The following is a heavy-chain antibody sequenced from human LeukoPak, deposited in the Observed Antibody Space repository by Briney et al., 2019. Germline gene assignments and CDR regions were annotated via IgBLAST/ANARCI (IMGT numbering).Heavy chain of an antibody. Sequence: ASVKVSCKASGYTFTSYYMHWVRQAPGQGLEWMGIINPSGGSTSYAQKFQGRVTMTRDTSTNTVYMELSSLRSEDTAVYYCATRGSRDGYNDDFDYWGQGTLVTVSS. D-gene: IGHD5-24*01. CDR2: INPSGGST. CDR1: GYTFTSYY. V-gene: IGHV1-46*01. J-gene: IGHJ4*02. CDR3: ATRGSRDGYNDDFDY.